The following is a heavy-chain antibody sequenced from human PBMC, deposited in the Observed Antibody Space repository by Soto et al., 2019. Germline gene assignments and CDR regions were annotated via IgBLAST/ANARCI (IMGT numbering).Heavy chain of an antibody. Sequence: SETLSLTCTVSGGSISSGGYYWSWIRQHPGKGLEWIGYIYYSGSTYYNPPLKSRVTISVDTSKNQFSLKLSSVTAADTAVYYCARILGRNYYGMDVWGQGTTVTVSS. CDR3: ARILGRNYYGMDV. V-gene: IGHV4-31*03. CDR1: GGSISSGGYY. CDR2: IYYSGST. J-gene: IGHJ6*02. D-gene: IGHD3-3*01.